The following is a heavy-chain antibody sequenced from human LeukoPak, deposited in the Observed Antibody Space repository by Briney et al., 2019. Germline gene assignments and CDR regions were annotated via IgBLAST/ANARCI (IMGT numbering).Heavy chain of an antibody. CDR2: ISSNGGST. D-gene: IGHD3-22*01. V-gene: IGHV3-64*01. CDR3: ARGGQSKYDSSGYLNYFDY. J-gene: IGHJ4*02. CDR1: GFTFSSYV. Sequence: AGGSLRLPCAASGFTFSSYVMYWVRQAPGKGLEYVSSISSNGGSTYYANSVKRRFTISRDNSKNTLYLQMGSLRAEDMAVYYCARGGQSKYDSSGYLNYFDYWGQGTLVTVSS.